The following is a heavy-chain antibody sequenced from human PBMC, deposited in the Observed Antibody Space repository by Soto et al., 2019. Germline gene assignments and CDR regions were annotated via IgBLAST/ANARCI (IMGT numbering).Heavy chain of an antibody. D-gene: IGHD2-2*02. CDR3: ASDRRGLKYLAFNI. CDR2: VIPIFRTA. V-gene: IGHV1-69*06. Sequence: SVEVSCKASGGTFSSYAISWARQSPGQGLEWVGGVIPIFRTANYAQKFQGRVTITAEKSRSTVYMELSSLISKDQGVYYSASDRRGLKYLAFNIWRQRTMATV. CDR1: GGTFSSYA. J-gene: IGHJ3*02.